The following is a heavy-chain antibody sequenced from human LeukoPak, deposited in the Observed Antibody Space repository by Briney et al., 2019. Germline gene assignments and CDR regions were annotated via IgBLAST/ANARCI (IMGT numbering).Heavy chain of an antibody. CDR1: GFTFSSYA. CDR3: VGWDYYYMDV. V-gene: IGHV3-74*01. Sequence: GGSLRLSCAASGFTFSSYAMSWVRQAPGKGLMWVSRINEHGSRTTYADSVKGRFTISRDNAKKTLYLQMNSLSVEDTAVYYCVGWDYYYMDVWGKGTTVTVSS. D-gene: IGHD6-19*01. J-gene: IGHJ6*03. CDR2: INEHGSRT.